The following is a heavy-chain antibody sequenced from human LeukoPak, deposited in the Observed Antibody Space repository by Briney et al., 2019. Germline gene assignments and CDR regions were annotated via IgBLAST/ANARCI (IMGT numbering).Heavy chain of an antibody. CDR1: GGSFSGYY. CDR2: INHSGST. Sequence: SETLSLTCAVYGGSFSGYYWSWIRQPPGKGLEWIGEINHSGSTNYNPSLKSRVTISVDTSKNQFSLKLSSVTAADTAVYYCATGLILIYWGQGTLVTVSS. J-gene: IGHJ4*02. D-gene: IGHD2/OR15-2a*01. CDR3: ATGLILIY. V-gene: IGHV4-34*01.